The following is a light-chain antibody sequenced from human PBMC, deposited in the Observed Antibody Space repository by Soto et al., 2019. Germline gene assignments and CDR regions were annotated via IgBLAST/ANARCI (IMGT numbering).Light chain of an antibody. V-gene: IGKV3-20*01. CDR3: QQYGSSPT. CDR1: QSVSSY. CDR2: DAS. Sequence: EIVLTQSPATLSLSPGERATLSCRASQSVSSYLAWYQQKPGQAPRLLIYDASNRATGIPDRFSGSGSGTDFILTISRLEPEDSAVYYCQQYGSSPTFGGGTKVDI. J-gene: IGKJ4*01.